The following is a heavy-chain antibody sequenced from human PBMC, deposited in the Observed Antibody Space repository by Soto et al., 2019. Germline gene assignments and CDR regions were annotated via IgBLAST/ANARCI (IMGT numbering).Heavy chain of an antibody. CDR1: GFIFSDFN. D-gene: IGHD1-1*01. Sequence: EVQLVESGGGLVKPGGSLRLSCAVSGFIFSDFNMNWVRQAPGKGLERVASIGSSGGNSFYADSGKGRFIISRDNAKTSLDLEINSLRAEDTAVYYCAREKRHNSLGGRFGMDVWGQGTTVTVS. CDR2: IGSSGGNS. CDR3: AREKRHNSLGGRFGMDV. V-gene: IGHV3-21*01. J-gene: IGHJ6*01.